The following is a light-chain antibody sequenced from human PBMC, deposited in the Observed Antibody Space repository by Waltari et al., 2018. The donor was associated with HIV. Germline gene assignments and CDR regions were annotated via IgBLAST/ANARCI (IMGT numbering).Light chain of an antibody. J-gene: IGLJ1*01. CDR1: NSNIGNNY. V-gene: IGLV1-51*01. Sequence: QSVLTQPPSVSAAPGQKVTISCSGSNSNIGNNYVSWYQQLPGTAPKLLIYDNNNRRSGIPDRFSGSKSGTSATLCITGLQTGDEADYYCGTWDNSLSAYVFGTGTKVTVL. CDR3: GTWDNSLSAYV. CDR2: DNN.